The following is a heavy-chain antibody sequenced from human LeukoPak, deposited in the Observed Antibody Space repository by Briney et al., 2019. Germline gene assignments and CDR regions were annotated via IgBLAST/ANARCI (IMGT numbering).Heavy chain of an antibody. Sequence: GGSLRLSCAASGFTFNSYAMTWVRQAPGKGLEWVSAISGSGGSTYYADSVKGRFTISRDNSKNALYLQMNSLRAEDTAVYYCARDRVGAIPYYFDYWGQGTLVTVSS. CDR1: GFTFNSYA. D-gene: IGHD1-26*01. J-gene: IGHJ4*02. CDR2: ISGSGGST. V-gene: IGHV3-23*01. CDR3: ARDRVGAIPYYFDY.